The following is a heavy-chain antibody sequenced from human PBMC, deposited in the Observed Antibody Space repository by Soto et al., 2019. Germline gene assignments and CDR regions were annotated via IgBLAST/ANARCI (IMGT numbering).Heavy chain of an antibody. D-gene: IGHD6-19*01. CDR3: ARDSIAVAGIRRYYFEY. V-gene: IGHV1-2*04. CDR2: INPNSGGT. CDR1: GYTFTGYY. Sequence: ASVKVSCKASGYTFTGYYMHWVRQAPGQGLEWMGWINPNSGGTNYAQKFQGWVTMTRDTSISTAYMELSRLRSDDTAVYYCARDSIAVAGIRRYYFEYWGQGTLVTVSS. J-gene: IGHJ4*02.